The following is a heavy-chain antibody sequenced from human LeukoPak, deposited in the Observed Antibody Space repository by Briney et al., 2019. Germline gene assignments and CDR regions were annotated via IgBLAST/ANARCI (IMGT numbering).Heavy chain of an antibody. Sequence: SETLSLTCAVYGGSFSGYYWSWIRQPPGKGLEWIGEINHSGSTDYNPSLKSRVTISVDTSKNQFSLKLSSVTAADTAVYYCAIAYYGPRYGMDVWGQGTTVTVSS. V-gene: IGHV4-34*01. D-gene: IGHD3-3*01. CDR2: INHSGST. CDR3: AIAYYGPRYGMDV. CDR1: GGSFSGYY. J-gene: IGHJ6*02.